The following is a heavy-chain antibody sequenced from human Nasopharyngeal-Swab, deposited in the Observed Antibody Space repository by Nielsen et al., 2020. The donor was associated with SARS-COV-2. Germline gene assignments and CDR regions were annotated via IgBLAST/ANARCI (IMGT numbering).Heavy chain of an antibody. Sequence: GESLKISCAASGFTFSSYAMHWVRQAPGKGLEWVAVISYDGSNKYYADSVKGRFTISRDNSKNTLYLQTNSLRAEDTAVYYCARDLPENNYYGMDVWGQGTTVTVSS. CDR2: ISYDGSNK. D-gene: IGHD2/OR15-2a*01. CDR3: ARDLPENNYYGMDV. V-gene: IGHV3-30*04. CDR1: GFTFSSYA. J-gene: IGHJ6*02.